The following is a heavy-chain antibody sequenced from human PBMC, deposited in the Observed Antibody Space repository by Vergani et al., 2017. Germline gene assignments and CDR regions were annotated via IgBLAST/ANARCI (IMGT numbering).Heavy chain of an antibody. CDR3: VRVLHTSYILGAFDI. Sequence: QAQLQESGPRLVKPSQTLSLTCSFSGGSLDIHSQTWGWIRQPAGEGLKWIGLIDVKGNSNFSRSLESRVTMSADASRGRFSLNLRSVTTSATAVYYCVRVLHTSYILGAFDIWGQGIKVTVSS. J-gene: IGHJ3*02. CDR1: GGSLDIHSQT. CDR2: IDVKGNS. D-gene: IGHD2-21*01. V-gene: IGHV4-61*02.